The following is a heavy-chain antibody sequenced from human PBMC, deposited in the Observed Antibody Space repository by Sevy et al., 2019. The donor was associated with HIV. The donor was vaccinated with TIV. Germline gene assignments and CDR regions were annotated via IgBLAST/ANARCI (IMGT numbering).Heavy chain of an antibody. CDR2: IIPIFGTA. J-gene: IGHJ6*02. Sequence: ASVKVSCKASGGTFSSYAINWVRQAPGQGLEWMGGIIPIFGTANYAQTFQGRVTITADESTSTAYMELSSLRSEDTAVYYCARAPTPGYYYYGMDVWGQGTTVTVSS. D-gene: IGHD4-4*01. V-gene: IGHV1-69*13. CDR1: GGTFSSYA. CDR3: ARAPTPGYYYYGMDV.